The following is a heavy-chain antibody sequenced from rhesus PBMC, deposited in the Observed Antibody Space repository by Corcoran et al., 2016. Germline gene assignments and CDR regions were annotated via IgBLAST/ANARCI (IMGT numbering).Heavy chain of an antibody. V-gene: IGHV4-80*01. CDR2: INGNKRTT. D-gene: IGHD1-44*02. CDR3: ARGRPGVPIDY. CDR1: GASISSHW. Sequence: QVQLQESGPGLVKPSETLSLTCTVSGASISSHWWSWIRQPPGKGLEWMGEINGNKRTTKHNPSPKSRATNSKDASKNQFCRKLSGVTAADTAVYYCARGRPGVPIDYWGQGVLVTVSS. J-gene: IGHJ4*01.